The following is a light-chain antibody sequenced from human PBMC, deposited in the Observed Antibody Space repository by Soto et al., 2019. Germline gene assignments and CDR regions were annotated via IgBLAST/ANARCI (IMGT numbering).Light chain of an antibody. CDR2: EVS. V-gene: IGLV2-14*01. Sequence: QSALTQPASVSGSPGQSITISCTGSSSDVGTQNYVSWYQQHPDKAPKLMIYEVSDRPSGVSNRFSGSKSGNTASLTISGVQAEDEADYYCLSYTSSYTVVFRGGTQLTVL. J-gene: IGLJ2*01. CDR3: LSYTSSYTVV. CDR1: SSDVGTQNY.